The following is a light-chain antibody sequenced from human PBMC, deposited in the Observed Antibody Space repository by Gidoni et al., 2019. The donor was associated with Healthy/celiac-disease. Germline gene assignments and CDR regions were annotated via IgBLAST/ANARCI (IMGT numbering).Light chain of an antibody. CDR2: ASS. CDR3: QQTKTAPFT. V-gene: IGKV1-39*01. Sequence: DIQITQSPSSLSASVGDRVTITCRANENIYNRLNWYRQTPGKAPELLIYASSNLRGGVPSRCSGSGFGTDFTLSISGLQSEDLANYYCQQTKTAPFTFGPGTKVDLK. J-gene: IGKJ3*01. CDR1: ENIYNR.